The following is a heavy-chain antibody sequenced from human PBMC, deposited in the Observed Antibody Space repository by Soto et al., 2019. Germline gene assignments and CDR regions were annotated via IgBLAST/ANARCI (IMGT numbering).Heavy chain of an antibody. D-gene: IGHD3-16*02. V-gene: IGHV4-31*03. Sequence: SETLSLTCTVSGGSISSGGYYWSWIRQHPGKGLEWIGYIYYSGSTYYNPSLKSRVTISVDTSKNQFPLKLSSVTAADTAVYYCASLVGGVIVTDYWGQGTLVTVSS. J-gene: IGHJ4*02. CDR2: IYYSGST. CDR1: GGSISSGGYY. CDR3: ASLVGGVIVTDY.